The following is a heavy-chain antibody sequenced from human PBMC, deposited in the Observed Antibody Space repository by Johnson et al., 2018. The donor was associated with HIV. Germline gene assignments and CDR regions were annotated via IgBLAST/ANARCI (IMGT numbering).Heavy chain of an antibody. CDR1: GFTVRSSY. CDR2: ISGSGGST. Sequence: VHLVESGGGLVQPGGSLRLSCAASGFTVRSSYMSWVRQAPGKGLEHVSVISGSGGSTYYADSVKGRFTISRANSKNTLYLYMTSLRSDDTTTYYCAKDWGAAAGSGAFDIWGQGTLVTVSS. J-gene: IGHJ3*02. V-gene: IGHV3-23*04. D-gene: IGHD6-13*01. CDR3: AKDWGAAAGSGAFDI.